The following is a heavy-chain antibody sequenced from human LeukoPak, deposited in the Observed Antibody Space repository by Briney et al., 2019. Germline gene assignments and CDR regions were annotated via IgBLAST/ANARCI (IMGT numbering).Heavy chain of an antibody. V-gene: IGHV1-69*08. J-gene: IGHJ6*03. CDR2: IIPILASA. D-gene: IGHD2-15*01. CDR1: GVTFSNNS. CDR3: ARVAENYYYYMDV. Sequence: GASVKVSCKTSGVTFSNNSITWVRQAPGQGLDWMGSIIPILASASYAQKFQGRVTITRNTSISTAYMELSSLRSEDTAVYYCARVAENYYYYMDVWGKGTTVTVSS.